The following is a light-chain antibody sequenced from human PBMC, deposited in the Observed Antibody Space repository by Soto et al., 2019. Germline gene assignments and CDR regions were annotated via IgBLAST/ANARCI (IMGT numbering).Light chain of an antibody. V-gene: IGKV4-1*01. CDR1: QSVLYSSNNKNY. J-gene: IGKJ5*01. CDR2: WAS. Sequence: DIVMTQSPDSLAVSLGERATINCKSSQSVLYSSNNKNYLAWYQQKPGQPPKLLIYWASTRESGVPDRFSGSGSGTDFTRTISSLQAEDVALYYCQQYYSTPITFGQGTRLEI. CDR3: QQYYSTPIT.